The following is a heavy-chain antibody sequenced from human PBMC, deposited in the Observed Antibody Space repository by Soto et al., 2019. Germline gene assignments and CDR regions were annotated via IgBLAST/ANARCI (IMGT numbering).Heavy chain of an antibody. Sequence: SETLSLTCNVSAGSITGDSYYWTWIRQPPGKGLEWLGYISYNGRTNYNPSLKSRVTISVDTSRKQFFLRLTSVTAADTAIYYCARDPCGSDCYSGLDYWGQGSLVTV. D-gene: IGHD2-21*02. V-gene: IGHV4-61*01. J-gene: IGHJ4*02. CDR2: ISYNGRT. CDR3: ARDPCGSDCYSGLDY. CDR1: AGSITGDSYY.